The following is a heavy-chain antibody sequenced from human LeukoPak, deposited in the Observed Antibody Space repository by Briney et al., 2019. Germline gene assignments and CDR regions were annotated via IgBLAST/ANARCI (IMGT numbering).Heavy chain of an antibody. CDR3: AKDTASAAGQPLYYGMDV. CDR1: GFTVSSNY. J-gene: IGHJ6*02. V-gene: IGHV3-53*05. Sequence: GGSLRLSCAASGFTVSSNYMSWVRQAPGKGLEWVSVIYSGGSTYYADSVKGRFTISRDNSKNTLYLQMKSLRAEDTAVYYCAKDTASAAGQPLYYGMDVWGQGTTVTVSS. D-gene: IGHD6-13*01. CDR2: IYSGGST.